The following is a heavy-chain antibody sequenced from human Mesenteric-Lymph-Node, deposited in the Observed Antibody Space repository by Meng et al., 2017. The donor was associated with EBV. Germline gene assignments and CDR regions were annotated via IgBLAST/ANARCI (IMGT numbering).Heavy chain of an antibody. V-gene: IGHV2-5*02. J-gene: IGHJ5*01. CDR3: AHSFTTSGNWFDY. CDR1: GFSIGTTGVA. CDR2: IYWDGEK. D-gene: IGHD2/OR15-2a*01. Sequence: QIPLKESGPTLLSPTQTLTLTCTLSGFSIGTTGVAVGWIRQPPGQALEWLALIYWDGEKHYSPSLKSRLTITKDTSKNQVILTMTKVYPVDTATYYCAHSFTTSGNWFDYWGQGALVTVSS.